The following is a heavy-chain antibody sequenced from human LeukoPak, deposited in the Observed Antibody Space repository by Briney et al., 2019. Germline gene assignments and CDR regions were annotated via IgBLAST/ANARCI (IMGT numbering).Heavy chain of an antibody. V-gene: IGHV4-30-4*01. CDR2: IYYSGST. D-gene: IGHD3-10*01. CDR3: ARASITMVRGVIGMLFDY. CDR1: GGSISSGDYY. Sequence: SQTLSLTCTVSGGSISSGDYYWSWIRQPPGKGLEWIGYIYYSGSTYYNPSLKSRVTISVDTSKNQFSLKLSSVTAADRAVYYCARASITMVRGVIGMLFDYWGQGTLVTVSS. J-gene: IGHJ4*02.